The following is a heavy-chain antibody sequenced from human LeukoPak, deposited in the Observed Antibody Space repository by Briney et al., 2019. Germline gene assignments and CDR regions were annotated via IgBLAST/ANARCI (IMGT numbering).Heavy chain of an antibody. CDR1: GYTFTSYG. D-gene: IGHD2-2*01. J-gene: IGHJ4*02. CDR3: ARGGGIIVVTDEAYDY. CDR2: ITAFNGNT. Sequence: ASVKVSCKASGYTFTSYGISWVRQAPGQGLEWMGWITAFNGNTYYAQKLQGRVTMTTDTSTSTAYMELRSLRSDDTAVYYCARGGGIIVVTDEAYDYWGQGTLVTVSS. V-gene: IGHV1-18*01.